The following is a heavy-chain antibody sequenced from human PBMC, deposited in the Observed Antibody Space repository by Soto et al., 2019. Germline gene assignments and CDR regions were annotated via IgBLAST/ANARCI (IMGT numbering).Heavy chain of an antibody. D-gene: IGHD5-18*01. V-gene: IGHV1-69*13. CDR3: AARGYSYGYMYYGMDV. CDR1: GGTFSRYA. CDR2: IIPIFGTA. J-gene: IGHJ6*02. Sequence: GASVKVSCKASGGTFSRYAISWVRQAPGQGLEWMGGIIPIFGTANYAQKFQGRVTITADESTSTAYMELSSLRSEDTAVYYCAARGYSYGYMYYGMDVWGQGTTVTVSS.